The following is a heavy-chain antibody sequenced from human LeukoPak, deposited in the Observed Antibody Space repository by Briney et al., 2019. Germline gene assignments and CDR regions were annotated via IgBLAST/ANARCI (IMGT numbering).Heavy chain of an antibody. CDR1: GGSIISSAYY. J-gene: IGHJ4*02. Sequence: PSETLSLTCTVSGGSIISSAYYWSWIRQPPGKGLEWIGYIYYSGSTYYNPSLKSRVTISLDTSKNQFSLKLSSVTAADTAVYYCAGMGFRRGYPTPLDYWGQGTLVTVSS. CDR2: IYYSGST. V-gene: IGHV4-31*03. CDR3: AGMGFRRGYPTPLDY. D-gene: IGHD3-3*01.